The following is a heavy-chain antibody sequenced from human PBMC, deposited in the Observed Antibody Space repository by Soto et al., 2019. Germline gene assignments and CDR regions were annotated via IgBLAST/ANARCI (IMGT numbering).Heavy chain of an antibody. CDR1: GFTFGDYA. J-gene: IGHJ6*02. CDR2: IRSKAYGGTT. D-gene: IGHD6-13*01. V-gene: IGHV3-49*04. CDR3: TRDGLAAAGTVYYSGMDV. Sequence: GALRLSCTASGFTFGDYAMSLVLQAPGKGLEWGGFIRSKAYGGTTEYAASVKGRFTISRDDSKSIAYLQMNSLKTEDTAVYYCTRDGLAAAGTVYYSGMDVWAQGTTVNVSS.